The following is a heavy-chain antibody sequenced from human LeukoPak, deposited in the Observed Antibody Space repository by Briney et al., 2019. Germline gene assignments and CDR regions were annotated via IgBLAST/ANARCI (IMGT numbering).Heavy chain of an antibody. Sequence: QPGRSLRLSCAASGFTFSRYAMHWVRRAPGKGLEWVAVISFDATKKYYADSVKGRFTVSRDNFKNTLYLQMNSLGAEDMAIYYCARNSASDYYFDYWGQGTLVTVSS. CDR3: ARNSASDYYFDY. CDR1: GFTFSRYA. V-gene: IGHV3-30-3*01. CDR2: ISFDATKK. J-gene: IGHJ4*02. D-gene: IGHD2-21*02.